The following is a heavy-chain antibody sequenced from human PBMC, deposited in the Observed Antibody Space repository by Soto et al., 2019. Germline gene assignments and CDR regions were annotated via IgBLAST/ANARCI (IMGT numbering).Heavy chain of an antibody. V-gene: IGHV4-34*01. CDR3: ATRITVFGLLIPPFDP. J-gene: IGHJ5*02. Sequence: SETLSLTCAVYGGSVNGYYWNWIRQPPGKGLEWIGEINRTGGTHYNPSLKSRVTMSVDTSKNQFSLRLSSVTAADTAIYYCATRITVFGLLIPPFDPWGQGTQVTVSS. CDR1: GGSVNGYY. CDR2: INRTGGT. D-gene: IGHD3-3*01.